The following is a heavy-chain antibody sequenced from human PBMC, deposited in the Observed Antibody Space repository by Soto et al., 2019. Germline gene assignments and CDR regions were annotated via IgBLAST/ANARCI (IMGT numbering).Heavy chain of an antibody. CDR3: ARAGSATYYYDSSGYYLDY. J-gene: IGHJ4*02. D-gene: IGHD3-22*01. CDR2: IYYSGST. V-gene: IGHV4-59*01. CDR1: GGSISSYY. Sequence: SETLSLTCTVSGGSISSYYWSWIRQPPGKGLEWIGYIYYSGSTNYNPSLKSRVTISVDTSKNQFSLKLSSVTAADTAVYYCARAGSATYYYDSSGYYLDYWGQGTLVTVSS.